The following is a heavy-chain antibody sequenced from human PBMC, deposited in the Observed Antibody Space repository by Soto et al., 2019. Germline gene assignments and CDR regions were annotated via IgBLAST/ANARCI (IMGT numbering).Heavy chain of an antibody. V-gene: IGHV4-31*03. CDR2: IYYSGST. CDR3: ARVPNMVYYYYYMDV. Sequence: QVQLQESGPGLVKPSQTLSLTCTVSGDSIGSGGYYWSRIRQHPGKGMEWIGYIYYSGSTYYNPSLKSRVTISVHTSKISFSLKLSSVTAADTAVYYCARVPNMVYYYYYMDVWGKGTSVTVSS. CDR1: GDSIGSGGYY. D-gene: IGHD2-8*01. J-gene: IGHJ6*03.